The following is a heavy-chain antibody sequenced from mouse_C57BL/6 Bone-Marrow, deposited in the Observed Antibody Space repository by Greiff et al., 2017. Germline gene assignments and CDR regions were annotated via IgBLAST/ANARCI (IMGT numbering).Heavy chain of an antibody. V-gene: IGHV1-82*01. J-gene: IGHJ1*03. D-gene: IGHD1-1*01. Sequence: VKLQESGPELVKPGASVKISCKASGYAFSSSWMNWVKQRPGKGLEWIGRIYPGDGDTNYNGKFKGKATLTADKSSSTAYMQLSSLTSEDSAVYFCARFITTVVAETDWYFDVWGTGTTVTVSS. CDR1: GYAFSSSW. CDR2: IYPGDGDT. CDR3: ARFITTVVAETDWYFDV.